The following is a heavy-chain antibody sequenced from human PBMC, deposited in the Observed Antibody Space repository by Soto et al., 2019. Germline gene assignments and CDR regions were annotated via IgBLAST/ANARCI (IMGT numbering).Heavy chain of an antibody. CDR1: GFTFSSYG. CDR2: ISYDGSNK. V-gene: IGHV3-30*18. J-gene: IGHJ4*02. Sequence: QVQLVESGGGVVQPGRSLRLSCAASGFTFSSYGMHWVRQAPGKGLEWVAVISYDGSNKYYADSVKGRFTISRDNSKNTLYLQMNSLRAEDTAVYYCAKEGVLLWFGELLSSTYYFDYWGQGTLVTVSS. D-gene: IGHD3-10*01. CDR3: AKEGVLLWFGELLSSTYYFDY.